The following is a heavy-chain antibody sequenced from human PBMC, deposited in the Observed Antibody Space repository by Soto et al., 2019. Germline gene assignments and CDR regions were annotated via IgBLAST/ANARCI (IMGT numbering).Heavy chain of an antibody. D-gene: IGHD6-13*01. V-gene: IGHV3-74*01. J-gene: IGHJ1*01. CDR1: GFRFSRYW. Sequence: EVQLVESGGGLVQPGGSMSLSCAVSGFRFSRYWMHWVRQAPGKGMVWVSRINSDGSSTNYADSVKGRFTITRDNAKNMLYRQMNSLRAEDTAGYYCASRIAAALQHWGQGTLVTVSS. CDR2: INSDGSST. CDR3: ASRIAAALQH.